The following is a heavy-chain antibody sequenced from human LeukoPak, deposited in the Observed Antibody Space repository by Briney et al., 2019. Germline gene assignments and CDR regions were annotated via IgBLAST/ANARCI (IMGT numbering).Heavy chain of an antibody. J-gene: IGHJ1*01. Sequence: SVKVSCKASGGTFSSYAISWVRRAPGQGLEWMGGIIPIFGTANYAQKFQGRVTITADVSTSTAYMELSSLRSEDTAVYYCARDPRTYCSSTSCPLYFQHWGQGTLVTVSS. CDR2: IIPIFGTA. CDR1: GGTFSSYA. D-gene: IGHD2-2*01. CDR3: ARDPRTYCSSTSCPLYFQH. V-gene: IGHV1-69*13.